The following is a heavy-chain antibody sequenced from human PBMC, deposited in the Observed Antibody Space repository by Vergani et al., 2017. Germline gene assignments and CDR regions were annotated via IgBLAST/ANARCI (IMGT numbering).Heavy chain of an antibody. D-gene: IGHD2-2*01. Sequence: QLQLQESGPGLVKPSETLSLTCNVSGGSISSSSYYWGWIRQPPGKGLEWIGSIYYSGSTYYNPSLKSRVTISVDTSKNQFSLKLSSVTAADTAVYYCARAHRGYGSSTSCPRADGFDPWGQGTLVTVSS. J-gene: IGHJ5*02. V-gene: IGHV4-39*07. CDR1: GGSISSSSYY. CDR3: ARAHRGYGSSTSCPRADGFDP. CDR2: IYYSGST.